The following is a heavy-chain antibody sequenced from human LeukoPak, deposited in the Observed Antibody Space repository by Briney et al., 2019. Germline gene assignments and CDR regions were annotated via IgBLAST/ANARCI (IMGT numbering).Heavy chain of an antibody. Sequence: SETLSLTCAVSGGSISSYYWTWIRQAPGKGLEWIGFIHYSGLTVYSPSLQSRVSMSVDTSRNQFSLDLSSVTAADTALYYCARDPPEDEWNSLDSWGQGILVTVSS. J-gene: IGHJ4*02. CDR3: ARDPPEDEWNSLDS. CDR1: GGSISSYY. CDR2: IHYSGLT. D-gene: IGHD1-7*01. V-gene: IGHV4-59*01.